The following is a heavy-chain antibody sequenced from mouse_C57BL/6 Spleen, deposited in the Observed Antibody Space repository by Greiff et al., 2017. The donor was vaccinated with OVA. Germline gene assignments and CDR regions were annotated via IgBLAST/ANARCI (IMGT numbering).Heavy chain of an antibody. CDR1: GYSIPSGYY. Sequence: VQLQQSGPGLVKPSQSLSLTCSVTGYSIPSGYYWNWIRQFPGNKLEWMGYIIYDGSNNYNPSLKNRIPITRDTSKNQFFLKLNSVTTEDTATYYCARDGYPYYFDHWCQGTTLTVSS. J-gene: IGHJ2*01. V-gene: IGHV3-6*01. CDR3: ARDGYPYYFDH. D-gene: IGHD2-2*01. CDR2: IIYDGSN.